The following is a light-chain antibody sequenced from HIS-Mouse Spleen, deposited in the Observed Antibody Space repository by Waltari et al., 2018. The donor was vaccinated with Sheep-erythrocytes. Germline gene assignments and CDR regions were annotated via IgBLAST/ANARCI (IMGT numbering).Light chain of an antibody. J-gene: IGLJ3*02. CDR2: GNS. CDR3: QSYDSSLSGPWV. Sequence: QSVLTQPPSVSGAPGQRVPIPCTGSSPNIGAGYDVHWYQQLPGTAPKLLIYGNSNRPSGVPDRFSGSKSGTSASLAITGLQAEDEADYYCQSYDSSLSGPWVFGGGTKLTVL. CDR1: SPNIGAGYD. V-gene: IGLV1-40*01.